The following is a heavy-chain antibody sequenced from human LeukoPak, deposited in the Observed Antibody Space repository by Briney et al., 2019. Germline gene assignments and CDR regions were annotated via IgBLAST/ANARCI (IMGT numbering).Heavy chain of an antibody. J-gene: IGHJ4*02. D-gene: IGHD3-22*01. CDR2: ISGSGGST. Sequence: QAGGSLRLSCAASGFTFSSYAMSWVRQAPGKGLEWVSAISGSGGSTYYADSVKGRFTISRDNFKNTLYLQMNSLRAEDTAVYYCAKDPNDSSGYYPDGYFDYWGQGTLVTVSS. V-gene: IGHV3-23*01. CDR3: AKDPNDSSGYYPDGYFDY. CDR1: GFTFSSYA.